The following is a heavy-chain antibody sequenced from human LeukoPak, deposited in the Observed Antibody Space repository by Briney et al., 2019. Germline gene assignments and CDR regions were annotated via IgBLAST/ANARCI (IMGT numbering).Heavy chain of an antibody. V-gene: IGHV5-10-1*01. CDR3: ARCGGSAKGRGTGDLIHYGMDV. J-gene: IGHJ6*02. CDR1: GYSFTSYW. Sequence: GESLRISCKGSGYSFTSYWISWVRQMPGKGLEWMGRIDPSDSYTNYSPSFQGHVTISADKSISTAYLQWGSLKASDTAMYYCARCGGSAKGRGTGDLIHYGMDVWGQGTTVTVSS. CDR2: IDPSDSYT. D-gene: IGHD7-27*01.